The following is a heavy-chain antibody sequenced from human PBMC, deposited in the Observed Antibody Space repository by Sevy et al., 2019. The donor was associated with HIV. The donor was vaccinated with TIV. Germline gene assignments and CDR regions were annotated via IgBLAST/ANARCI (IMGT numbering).Heavy chain of an antibody. CDR2: IYYSGST. Sequence: SETLSLTCTVSGGSISSYYWSWIRQPPGKGLEWIGYIYYSGSTNYNPSLKSRVTISVDTSTNQFSLKLSSVTAADTAVYYCARDSASRGDDAFDIWGQGTMVTVSS. CDR1: GGSISSYY. CDR3: ARDSASRGDDAFDI. J-gene: IGHJ3*02. D-gene: IGHD1-26*01. V-gene: IGHV4-59*01.